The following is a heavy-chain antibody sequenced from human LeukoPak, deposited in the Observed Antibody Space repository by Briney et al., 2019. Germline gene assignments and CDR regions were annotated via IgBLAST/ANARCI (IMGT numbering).Heavy chain of an antibody. CDR2: IYYSGST. J-gene: IGHJ4*02. CDR1: GGSISSYY. Sequence: PSETLSLTCTVSGGSISSYYWSWIRQPPGKGLEWIGYIYYSGSTYYNPSLKSRVTMSVDTSKNQFSLTLSSVTAVDTAVYHCARYYDSRTTFDYWGQGALVTVSS. CDR3: ARYYDSRTTFDY. D-gene: IGHD3-22*01. V-gene: IGHV4-59*12.